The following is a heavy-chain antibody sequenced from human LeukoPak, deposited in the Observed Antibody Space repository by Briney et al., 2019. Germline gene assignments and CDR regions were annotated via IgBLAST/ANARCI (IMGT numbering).Heavy chain of an antibody. D-gene: IGHD6-13*01. CDR2: IYTSGTT. V-gene: IGHV4-4*07. CDR1: GGXMNNYY. Sequence: SETLSLTCTVSGGXMNNYYCSWIRQPAGKGLQWIGQIYTSGTTNYNPSLRSRVTMSVDTSKNQFSLKLSSVTAADTAVYYCARERIAAAGSWFDPWGQGTLVTVSS. CDR3: ARERIAAAGSWFDP. J-gene: IGHJ5*02.